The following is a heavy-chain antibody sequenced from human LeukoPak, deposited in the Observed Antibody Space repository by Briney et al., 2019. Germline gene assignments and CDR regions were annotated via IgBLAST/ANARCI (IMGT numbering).Heavy chain of an antibody. Sequence: PSETLSLTCAVYGGSFSGDYWSWIRQPPGKGLEWIGEINHSGSTNYNPSLKSRVTISVDTSKNQFSLKLSSVTAADTAVYYCARKGYYPKYYFDYWGQGTLVTASS. J-gene: IGHJ4*02. V-gene: IGHV4-34*01. CDR3: ARKGYYPKYYFDY. CDR2: INHSGST. D-gene: IGHD3-10*01. CDR1: GGSFSGDY.